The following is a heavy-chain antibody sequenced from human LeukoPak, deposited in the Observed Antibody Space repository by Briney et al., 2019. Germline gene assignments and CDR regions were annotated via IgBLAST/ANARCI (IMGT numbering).Heavy chain of an antibody. CDR2: INHSGST. CDR3: ARDEGS. J-gene: IGHJ5*02. Sequence: SETLSLTCAVYGGSFSGYYWSWIRQPPGKGLEWIGEINHSGSTNYNPSLKSRVTISVDTSKNQFSLKLSSVTAADTAVYYCARDEGSWGQGTLVTVSS. V-gene: IGHV4-34*01. CDR1: GGSFSGYY.